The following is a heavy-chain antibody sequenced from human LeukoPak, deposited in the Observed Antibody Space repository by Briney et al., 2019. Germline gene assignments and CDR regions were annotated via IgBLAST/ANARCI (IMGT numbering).Heavy chain of an antibody. Sequence: GGSLRLSCAASGFTFSSYWMSWVRQAPGKGLEWVSVIYSGGSTYYADSVKGRFTISRDNSKNTLYLQMNSLRAEDTAVYYCARDRGYYGSGSYPESNWGQGTLVTVSS. D-gene: IGHD3-10*01. CDR2: IYSGGST. J-gene: IGHJ4*02. CDR1: GFTFSSYW. CDR3: ARDRGYYGSGSYPESN. V-gene: IGHV3-66*01.